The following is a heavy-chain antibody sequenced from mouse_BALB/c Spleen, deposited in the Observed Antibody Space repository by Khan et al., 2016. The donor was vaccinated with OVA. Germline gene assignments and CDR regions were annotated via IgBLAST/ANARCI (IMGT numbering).Heavy chain of an antibody. CDR3: ARQPYYHYNIMDY. J-gene: IGHJ4*01. CDR1: GFSLTNYG. CDR2: IWSDGST. D-gene: IGHD2-4*01. V-gene: IGHV2-6-1*01. Sequence: VQLQESGPGLVAPSQSLSITCTISGFSLTNYGVHWVRQPPGKGLEWLVVIWSDGSTTYNSALKSRLTISKDNSKSQAFLKVNSLQTDDTAMYFCARQPYYHYNIMDYWGQGTSVTVSS.